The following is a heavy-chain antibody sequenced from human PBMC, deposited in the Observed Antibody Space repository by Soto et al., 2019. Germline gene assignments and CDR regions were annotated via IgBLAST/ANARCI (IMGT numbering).Heavy chain of an antibody. D-gene: IGHD1-26*01. J-gene: IGHJ3*01. CDR1: GGSISTSVW. V-gene: IGHV4-4*02. CDR3: ATRSTTQDVFEV. CDR2: IFHSRSI. Sequence: QVQLQESGPGLVKPSGTLSLTCAVSGGSISTSVWWTWVRQPPGKGLEWIGEIFHSRSINYNPSLQNRVTISADSSQSHFSLKLTSLTAADTALYYCATRSTTQDVFEVWGQGTMVTVSS.